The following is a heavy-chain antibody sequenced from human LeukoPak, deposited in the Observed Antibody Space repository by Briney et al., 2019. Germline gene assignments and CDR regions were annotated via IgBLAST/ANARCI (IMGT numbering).Heavy chain of an antibody. CDR3: AKDPLSNDFWSGYFDY. V-gene: IGHV3-74*01. D-gene: IGHD3-3*01. CDR2: INDDGSGT. CDR1: GFTFKNYW. Sequence: GGSLRLSCAASGFTFKNYWMHWVRQAPGKGPVWVSRINDDGSGTSYADSVKGRFTISRDDAKSTLYLQMNGLRAEDTAVYYCAKDPLSNDFWSGYFDYWGQGTLVTVSS. J-gene: IGHJ4*02.